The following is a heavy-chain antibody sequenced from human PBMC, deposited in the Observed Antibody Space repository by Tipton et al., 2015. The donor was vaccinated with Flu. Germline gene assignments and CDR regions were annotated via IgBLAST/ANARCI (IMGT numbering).Heavy chain of an antibody. V-gene: IGHV4-39*01. CDR3: ARQNGWFDP. D-gene: IGHD2-8*01. Sequence: TLSLTCTVSGGSISSSSYYWGWIRQPPGKGLEWIGSIYYSGSTNYNPSLKSRVTISVDTSKNQFSLKLSSVTAADTAVYYCARQNGWFDPWGQGTLVTVSS. CDR2: IYYSGST. CDR1: GGSISSSSYY. J-gene: IGHJ5*02.